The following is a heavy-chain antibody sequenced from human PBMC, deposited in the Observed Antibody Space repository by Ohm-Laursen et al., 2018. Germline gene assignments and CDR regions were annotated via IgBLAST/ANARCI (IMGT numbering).Heavy chain of an antibody. CDR3: ARVTGPGDYYGLDV. CDR1: GGSFSGYY. J-gene: IGHJ6*02. CDR2: INHSGST. Sequence: SDTLSLTCAVYGGSFSGYYWSWIRQPPGKGLEWIAEINHSGSTNYNPSLKSRVTMSVDTSKTQFSLKLSSVTAADTAVYFCARVTGPGDYYGLDVWGQGTTVTVSS. V-gene: IGHV4-34*01. D-gene: IGHD3-9*01.